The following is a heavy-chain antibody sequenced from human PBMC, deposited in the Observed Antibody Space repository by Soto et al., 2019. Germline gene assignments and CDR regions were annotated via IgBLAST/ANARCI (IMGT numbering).Heavy chain of an antibody. CDR2: ISTYNGNT. CDR1: GYTFTSYG. CDR3: ARDGGTYYDFWSGYTQVYYFDY. D-gene: IGHD3-3*01. Sequence: ASVKVSCKASGYTFTSYGISWVRQAPGQGLEWMGWISTYNGNTNYAQKFQGRVTMTTDTSTSTAYMELRSLRSDDTALYYCARDGGTYYDFWSGYTQVYYFDYWGQGTQVTVSS. V-gene: IGHV1-18*04. J-gene: IGHJ4*02.